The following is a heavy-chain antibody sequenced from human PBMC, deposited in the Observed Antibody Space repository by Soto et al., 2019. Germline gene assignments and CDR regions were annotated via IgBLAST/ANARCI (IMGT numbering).Heavy chain of an antibody. D-gene: IGHD3-9*01. CDR1: GFTFTSSA. J-gene: IGHJ4*02. CDR3: AADSYDILTGYSTPFDY. CDR2: IVVGSGNT. V-gene: IGHV1-58*01. Sequence: SVKVSCKASGFTFTSSAVQWVRQARGQRFEWIGWIVVGSGNTNYAQKFQERVTITRDMSTSTAYMELSSLRSEDTAVYYCAADSYDILTGYSTPFDYCGQRTLVTVCS.